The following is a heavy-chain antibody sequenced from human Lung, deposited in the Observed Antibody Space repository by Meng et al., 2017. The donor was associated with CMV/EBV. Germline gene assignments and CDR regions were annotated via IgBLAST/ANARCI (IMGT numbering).Heavy chain of an antibody. Sequence: TLSLXXTVSGGPISSGGYYWSWIRQHPGKGLEWIGHIYYSGSSYYNPSLKSRVSISVDTSKNQFSLKLSSVTAADTAVYYCARDREDGYNSGWFDPWGQGTXVTVSS. J-gene: IGHJ5*02. D-gene: IGHD5-24*01. V-gene: IGHV4-31*03. CDR1: GGPISSGGYY. CDR2: IYYSGSS. CDR3: ARDREDGYNSGWFDP.